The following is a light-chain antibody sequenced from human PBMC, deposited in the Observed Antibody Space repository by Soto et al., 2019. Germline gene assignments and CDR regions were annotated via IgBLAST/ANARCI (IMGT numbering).Light chain of an antibody. CDR1: SSDVGGYNY. CDR2: EVS. Sequence: QSVLTQPPSASGSPGQSVTISCTGNSSDVGGYNYVSWYQQHPGKAPKLMIYEVSKRPSGVPDRFSGSKSGNTASLTVSGLQAEDEADYYCSSYAGSNIVFGTGTKVTVL. CDR3: SSYAGSNIV. J-gene: IGLJ1*01. V-gene: IGLV2-8*01.